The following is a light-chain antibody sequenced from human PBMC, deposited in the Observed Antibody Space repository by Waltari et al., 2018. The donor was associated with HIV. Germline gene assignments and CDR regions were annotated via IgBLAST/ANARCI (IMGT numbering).Light chain of an antibody. J-gene: IGKJ2*01. V-gene: IGKV3-20*01. CDR1: QSVSSSY. Sequence: EIVLTQYPGTLSLSPGERATLSCRASQSVSSSYLAWYQQKPRQAPRLLIYGASSRATGTPDMFSGSWSGTDFTLTISRLGPEDFAFYYCQQYSNSPPYTFGQGTKVDIK. CDR3: QQYSNSPPYT. CDR2: GAS.